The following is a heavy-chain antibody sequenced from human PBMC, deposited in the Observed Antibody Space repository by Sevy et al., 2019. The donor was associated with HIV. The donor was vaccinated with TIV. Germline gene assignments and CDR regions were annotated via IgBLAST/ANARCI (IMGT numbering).Heavy chain of an antibody. CDR1: GGTFSSYG. D-gene: IGHD6-19*01. CDR2: IIPILGTV. CDR3: ARGGGNGWYYFDY. J-gene: IGHJ4*02. Sequence: ASVKVSCKASGGTFSSYGISWVRQAPGQGLEWMGGIIPILGTVNYAQEFQGRVTITADESTKTAYMELSRLRSEDTAVYYCARGGGNGWYYFDYWGQETLVTVSS. V-gene: IGHV1-69*13.